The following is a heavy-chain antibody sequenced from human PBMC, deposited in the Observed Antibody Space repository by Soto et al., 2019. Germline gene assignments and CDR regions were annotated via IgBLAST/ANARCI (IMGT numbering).Heavy chain of an antibody. Sequence: SVKVSCKASGGIFSSYAISWVRQAPGQGLEWMGGIIPIFGTANYAQKFQGRVTITADESTSTVYMELSSLRSEDTAVFYCARIPTTVTTLDYYYYGMDVWGQGTTVTVSS. CDR1: GGIFSSYA. CDR2: IIPIFGTA. J-gene: IGHJ6*02. D-gene: IGHD4-17*01. V-gene: IGHV1-69*13. CDR3: ARIPTTVTTLDYYYYGMDV.